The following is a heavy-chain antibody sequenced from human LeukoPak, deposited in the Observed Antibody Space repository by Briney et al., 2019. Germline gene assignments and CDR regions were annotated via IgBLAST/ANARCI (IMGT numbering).Heavy chain of an antibody. CDR1: GGSISSSSYY. J-gene: IGHJ4*02. Sequence: SETLSLTCTVSGGSISSSSYYWGWIRQPPGKGLEWIGSIYYSGSTYYNPSLKSRVTISVDTSKNQFSLKLSSVTAADTAVYYCARLIRSLRNYFDYRGQGTLVTVSS. CDR3: ARLIRSLRNYFDY. V-gene: IGHV4-39*01. CDR2: IYYSGST.